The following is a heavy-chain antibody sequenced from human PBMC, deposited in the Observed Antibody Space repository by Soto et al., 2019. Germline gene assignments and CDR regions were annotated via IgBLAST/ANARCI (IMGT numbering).Heavy chain of an antibody. Sequence: QVQLQESGPGLVKPSQTLSLTCTVSGGSISSGGYFWSWIRQHPGKGLEWIGYIYYSGSTYYNPSLKSRIIISIDTSKIQFSLKLSSVTAADTAVYYCARGVMITFGGVIAFDYWGQGTLVTVSS. V-gene: IGHV4-31*03. J-gene: IGHJ4*02. CDR3: ARGVMITFGGVIAFDY. CDR2: IYYSGST. D-gene: IGHD3-16*02. CDR1: GGSISSGGYF.